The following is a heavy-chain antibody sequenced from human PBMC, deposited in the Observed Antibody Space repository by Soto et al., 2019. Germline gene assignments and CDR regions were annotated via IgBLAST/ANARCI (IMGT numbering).Heavy chain of an antibody. CDR1: NGSISTYY. Sequence: SETLSLTCSVSNGSISTYYWTWVRQPPGKGLEWIGYVYYSGSTNYNPSLKSRVAMSVDTSKNQFPLELKSVTAADTATYYCVRDYLLTGFDTWGQGTLATVSS. V-gene: IGHV4-59*01. CDR3: VRDYLLTGFDT. CDR2: VYYSGST. J-gene: IGHJ5*02. D-gene: IGHD3-9*01.